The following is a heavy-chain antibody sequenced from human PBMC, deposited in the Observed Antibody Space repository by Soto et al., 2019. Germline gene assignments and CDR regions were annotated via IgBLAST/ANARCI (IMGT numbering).Heavy chain of an antibody. Sequence: QVQLVQSGAEVKKPGASVKVSCKASGYTFTTYYMHWVRQAPGQGLEWMGIINPSGSTSYAQKFQGRVTMTRDTYTSTVYMELSSLRSEDTAVYYCARVYCSGGGCYSIDYWGQGTLVTVSS. CDR1: GYTFTTYY. D-gene: IGHD2-15*01. CDR3: ARVYCSGGGCYSIDY. J-gene: IGHJ4*02. CDR2: INPSGST. V-gene: IGHV1-46*03.